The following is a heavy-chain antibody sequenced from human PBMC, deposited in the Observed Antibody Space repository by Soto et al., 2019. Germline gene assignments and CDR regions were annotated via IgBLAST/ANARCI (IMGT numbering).Heavy chain of an antibody. CDR2: TYYRSKWYN. J-gene: IGHJ3*02. V-gene: IGHV6-1*01. CDR3: ARQAFKVAGTAIGAFDI. CDR1: GDSVSSNSAS. D-gene: IGHD6-19*01. Sequence: SQTLSLTCAISGDSVSSNSASWNLIRQSPSRGLEWLGGTYYRSKWYNDYAVSVKSRITINPDTSKNQFSLQLNSVTPEDTAVYYCARQAFKVAGTAIGAFDIWGQGTMVTV.